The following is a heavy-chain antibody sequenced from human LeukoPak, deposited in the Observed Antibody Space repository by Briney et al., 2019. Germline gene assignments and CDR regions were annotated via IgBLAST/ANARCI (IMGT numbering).Heavy chain of an antibody. CDR1: GYTFTGYY. Sequence: GASVKVSCKASGYTFTGYYMHWVRQAPGQGLEWMGWINPNSGGTNYAQKFQGRVTMTRDTSISTAYMELGRLRSDDTAVYYCSRAQHGGITGNNSLDYWGQGTLVTVSS. CDR3: SRAQHGGITGNNSLDY. V-gene: IGHV1-2*02. J-gene: IGHJ4*02. D-gene: IGHD1-20*01. CDR2: INPNSGGT.